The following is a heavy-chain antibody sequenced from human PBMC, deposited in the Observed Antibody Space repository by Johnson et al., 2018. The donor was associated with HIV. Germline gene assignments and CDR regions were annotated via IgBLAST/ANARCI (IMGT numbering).Heavy chain of an antibody. J-gene: IGHJ3*01. D-gene: IGHD3-16*01. CDR2: IKSKADGATT. Sequence: VQLVESGGGRAKPGGSLRLSCAVSGFSFTNAWMSWVRQAPGKGLEWVGRIKSKADGATTEYSAPVRGRFTISRDDSKIKLFLEMKNQKTEDTALYCCTTGQGNTIMGRCAIQGAAFDVWSQETLVTVS. V-gene: IGHV3-15*01. CDR1: GFSFTNAW. CDR3: TTGQGNTIMGRCAIQGAAFDV.